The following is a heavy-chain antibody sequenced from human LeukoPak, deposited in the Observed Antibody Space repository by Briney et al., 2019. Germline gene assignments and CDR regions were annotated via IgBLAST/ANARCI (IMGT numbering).Heavy chain of an antibody. Sequence: ASVKVSCKASGYTFTGYYMHWVRQAPGQGLEWMGWINPNSGGTNYAQKFQGRVTMTRDTSISTAYMELSRLRSDDTAVYYCARTSIATRHFDYWGQGTLVTVSS. CDR1: GYTFTGYY. V-gene: IGHV1-2*02. J-gene: IGHJ4*02. D-gene: IGHD6-6*01. CDR2: INPNSGGT. CDR3: ARTSIATRHFDY.